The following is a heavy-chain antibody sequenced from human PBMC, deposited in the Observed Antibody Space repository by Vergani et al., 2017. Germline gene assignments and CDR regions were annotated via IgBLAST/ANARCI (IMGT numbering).Heavy chain of an antibody. CDR3: AKERIAVADPFDY. J-gene: IGHJ4*02. CDR1: GFTFSSYG. Sequence: QVQLVESGGGVVQPGRSLRLSCAAPGFTFSSYGMHGVRQAPGKGLGWVAVISYDGSNKYYADSVKGRFTISRDNSKNTLYLQMNSLRAEDTAVYYCAKERIAVADPFDYWGQGTLVTVSS. D-gene: IGHD6-19*01. V-gene: IGHV3-30*18. CDR2: ISYDGSNK.